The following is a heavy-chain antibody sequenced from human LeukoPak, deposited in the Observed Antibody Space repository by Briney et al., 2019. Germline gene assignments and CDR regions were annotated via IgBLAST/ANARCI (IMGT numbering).Heavy chain of an antibody. CDR2: IYVDGST. V-gene: IGHV3-66*01. CDR3: ARDLATRQRTGLYDS. D-gene: IGHD3-16*02. J-gene: IGHJ4*02. CDR1: GFTFSSYG. Sequence: GGSLRLSCAASGFTFSSYGMYWVRQAPGKGLQWVSVIYVDGSTYYADSVKGRITISRDNSRNTLYLQMNSLRAEDTAVYYCARDLATRQRTGLYDSWGQGALVTVSS.